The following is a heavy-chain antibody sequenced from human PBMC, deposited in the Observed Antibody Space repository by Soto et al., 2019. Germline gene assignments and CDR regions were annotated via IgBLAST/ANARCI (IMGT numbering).Heavy chain of an antibody. CDR2: FYTSGST. V-gene: IGHV4-4*07. CDR3: VLCATAGYFDL. Sequence: QVQVQESGPGLVKPSETLSLTCTVSGGSISDYYWCWIRQPAGKGLGWIGRFYTSGSTDYNPSLKSRVTMSAGTSENQFSLKLRSVTAADTAVYYCVLCATAGYFDLWGRGTLVTVSS. J-gene: IGHJ2*01. CDR1: GGSISDYY.